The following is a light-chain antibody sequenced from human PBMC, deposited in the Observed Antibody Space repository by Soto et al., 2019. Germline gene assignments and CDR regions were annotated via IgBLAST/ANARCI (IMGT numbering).Light chain of an antibody. Sequence: DIQMTQSPSSLSASVGDRVTITCRASQGISNYLAWYQQKPGKVPELLIYGASTLQDGVPSRFSGSGSGTYFTLTINNLQAEDFATYYCQHLRTYPFSFGQGTKLDIK. CDR2: GAS. CDR3: QHLRTYPFS. CDR1: QGISNY. V-gene: IGKV1-9*01. J-gene: IGKJ2*03.